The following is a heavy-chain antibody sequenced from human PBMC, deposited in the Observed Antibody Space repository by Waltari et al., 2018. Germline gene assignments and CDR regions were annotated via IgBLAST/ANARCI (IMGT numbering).Heavy chain of an antibody. J-gene: IGHJ5*02. D-gene: IGHD4-17*01. CDR2: IYHSGST. Sequence: QVQLQESGPGLVKPSETLSLTCAVSGYSISSGYYWGWIRQPPGKGLEWIGSIYHSGSTYYNPSLKSRVTISVDTSKNQFSLKLSSVTAADTAVYYCARATVTTGVVGWFDPWGQGTLVTVSS. CDR3: ARATVTTGVVGWFDP. V-gene: IGHV4-38-2*01. CDR1: GYSISSGYY.